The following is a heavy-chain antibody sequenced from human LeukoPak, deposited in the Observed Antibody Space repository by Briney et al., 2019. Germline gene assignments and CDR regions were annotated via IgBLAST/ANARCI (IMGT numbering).Heavy chain of an antibody. Sequence: PGGSLRLSCAASGFTFSSYEMNWVRQAPGKGLEWVSYISGSGNTIYYAESVKGRFIISRDNPKNSLYLQMNSLRAEDTAAYYCARENYYDSGDAFDIWGQGTMVTVSS. CDR3: ARENYYDSGDAFDI. CDR1: GFTFSSYE. D-gene: IGHD3-22*01. CDR2: ISGSGNTI. V-gene: IGHV3-48*03. J-gene: IGHJ3*02.